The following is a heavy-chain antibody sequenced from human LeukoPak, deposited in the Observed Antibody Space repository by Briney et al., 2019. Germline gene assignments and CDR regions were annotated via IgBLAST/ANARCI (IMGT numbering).Heavy chain of an antibody. J-gene: IGHJ4*02. CDR1: GFTFSSYA. CDR3: AKETLQALYCCSTSCHIDY. D-gene: IGHD2-2*01. V-gene: IGHV3-23*01. CDR2: ISGSGGST. Sequence: GGSLRLSCAASGFTFSSYAMSWVRQAPGKGLEWVSAISGSGGSTYYADSVKGRFTISRDNSKNTLYLQMNSLRAEDTAGYYCAKETLQALYCCSTSCHIDYWGQGTLVTVSS.